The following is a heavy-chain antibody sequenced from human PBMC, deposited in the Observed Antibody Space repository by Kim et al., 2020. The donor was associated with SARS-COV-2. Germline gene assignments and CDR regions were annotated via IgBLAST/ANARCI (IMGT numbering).Heavy chain of an antibody. J-gene: IGHJ5*02. D-gene: IGHD1-26*01. CDR1: GFTFSSYA. CDR2: ISYDGSNK. CDR3: ARQDVVGATATQYNWFDP. Sequence: GGSLRLSCAASGFTFSSYAMHWVRQAPGKGLEWVAVISYDGSNKYYVDSVKGRFTISRDNSKNTLYLQMNSLRAEDTAVYYCARQDVVGATATQYNWFDPWGQGTLVTVSS. V-gene: IGHV3-30*04.